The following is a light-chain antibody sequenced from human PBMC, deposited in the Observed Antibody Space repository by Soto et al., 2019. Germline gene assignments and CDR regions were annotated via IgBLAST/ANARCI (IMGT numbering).Light chain of an antibody. CDR3: QQYNSYST. J-gene: IGKJ1*01. V-gene: IGKV1-5*03. Sequence: DIQMTQSPSSLSASVGDIVTVTCRASQSISSWLAWYQQKPGKAPKLLIYKASSLESGVQSRFSGSGSGTEFTLTIRSLQPDDFATYYCQQYNSYSTFGQGTKVDIK. CDR1: QSISSW. CDR2: KAS.